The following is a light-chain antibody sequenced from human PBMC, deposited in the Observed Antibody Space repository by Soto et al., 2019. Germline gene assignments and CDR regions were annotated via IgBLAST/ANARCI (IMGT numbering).Light chain of an antibody. CDR3: GTWYISRDTVV. CDR1: SSNIGGNY. Sequence: QSILTQPPSVSASPGQTITISCSGSSSNIGGNYVSWYQQLPRTAPKLLIYDNSKRFSGIPVRFSGSKSGTSATLGITGLQPEDEDSDYCGTWYISRDTVVFGGGTKLTVL. V-gene: IGLV1-51*01. J-gene: IGLJ2*01. CDR2: DNS.